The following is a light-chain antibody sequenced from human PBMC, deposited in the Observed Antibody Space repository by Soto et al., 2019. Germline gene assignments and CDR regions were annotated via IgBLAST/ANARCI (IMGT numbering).Light chain of an antibody. Sequence: IVLPVSPGTLSFSPGERATLSFRARQSVSSSYLAWYQQKPGQAPRLLIYGASSRATGIPDRFSGSGSGTDFTLTISRLEPEDFAVYYCQQYGSSPPRSTFGGGTKVDIK. CDR3: QQYGSSPPRST. V-gene: IGKV3-20*01. CDR1: QSVSSSY. J-gene: IGKJ4*01. CDR2: GAS.